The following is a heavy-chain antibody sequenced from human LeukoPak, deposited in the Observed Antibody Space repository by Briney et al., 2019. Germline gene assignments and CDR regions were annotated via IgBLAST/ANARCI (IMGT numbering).Heavy chain of an antibody. Sequence: SVKVSCKASGGTLSSYAISWVRQAPGQGLEWMGGIIPIFGTANYAQKFQGRVTITADESTSTAYMELSSLRSEDTAVYYCARGFRLGHGEIDYWGQGTLVTVSS. J-gene: IGHJ4*02. D-gene: IGHD4-17*01. CDR3: ARGFRLGHGEIDY. CDR1: GGTLSSYA. V-gene: IGHV1-69*13. CDR2: IIPIFGTA.